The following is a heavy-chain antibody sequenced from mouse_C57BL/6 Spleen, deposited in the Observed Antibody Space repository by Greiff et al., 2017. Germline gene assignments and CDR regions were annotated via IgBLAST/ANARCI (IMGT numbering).Heavy chain of an antibody. J-gene: IGHJ4*01. CDR3: AKKGNDYGYAMDY. V-gene: IGHV2-5*01. CDR2: IWRGGST. Sequence: QVQLQQSGPGLVQPSQSLSITCTVSGFSLTSYGVHWVRQSPGKGLEWLGVIWRGGSTDCNAAFMSRLSITKDNSKSQVFFKMNSLQADDTAIYYCAKKGNDYGYAMDYWGQGTSVTVSS. CDR1: GFSLTSYG. D-gene: IGHD2-4*01.